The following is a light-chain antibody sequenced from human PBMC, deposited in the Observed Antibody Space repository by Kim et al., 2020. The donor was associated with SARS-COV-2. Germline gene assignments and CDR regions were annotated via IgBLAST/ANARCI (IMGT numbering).Light chain of an antibody. CDR2: GAS. CDR1: QSVSSN. V-gene: IGKV3-15*01. Sequence: EIVMTQSPATLSVSPGERATLSCRASQSVSSNLAWYQQKPGQAPRRLIYGASTRATGIPARFSGSGSGTEFTLTISSLQSEDFAVYYCQQYKNWPPYTFGQGTKLEI. CDR3: QQYKNWPPYT. J-gene: IGKJ2*01.